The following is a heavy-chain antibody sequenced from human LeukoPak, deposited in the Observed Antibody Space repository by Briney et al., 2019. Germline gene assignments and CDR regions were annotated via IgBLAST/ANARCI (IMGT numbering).Heavy chain of an antibody. J-gene: IGHJ4*02. CDR3: ARPRVGSSSWSSFDY. D-gene: IGHD6-6*01. CDR2: IYYSGST. CDR1: GGSISTSSYH. V-gene: IGHV4-39*01. Sequence: PSETLSLTCTVSGGSISTSSYHWGWIRQAPGKGLEWIGTIYYSGSTYYNPSLKSRLTMSVDTSKNHFSLRLSPVTAADTAVYYCARPRVGSSSWSSFDYWGQGTLVTVSS.